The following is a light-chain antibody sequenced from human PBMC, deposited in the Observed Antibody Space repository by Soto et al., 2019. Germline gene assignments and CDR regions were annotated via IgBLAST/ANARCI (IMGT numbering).Light chain of an antibody. CDR3: LQESNYPRT. J-gene: IGKJ1*01. Sequence: AIQMTQSPSSLSAAVGDRVTITCRASQDIRNELGWYQQKPGKAPNPLIYAASSLNTGVPSRFSGSGSGSDFTLTISGLHPDDFATYYCLQESNYPRTFGRGTKVEVK. V-gene: IGKV1-6*02. CDR1: QDIRNE. CDR2: AAS.